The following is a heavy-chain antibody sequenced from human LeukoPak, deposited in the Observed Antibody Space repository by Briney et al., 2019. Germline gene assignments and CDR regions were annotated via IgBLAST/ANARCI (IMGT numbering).Heavy chain of an antibody. V-gene: IGHV4-34*01. CDR2: INHSGST. J-gene: IGHJ4*02. CDR3: ARAPPRYYYGSGSRTGRDY. D-gene: IGHD3-10*01. CDR1: GGSFSGYY. Sequence: PSETLSLTCAVYGGSFSGYYWSWIRQPPGKGLEWIGEINHSGSTNYNPSLKSRVTISVDTSKNQFSLKLSPVTAADTAVYYCARAPPRYYYGSGSRTGRDYWGQGTLVTVSS.